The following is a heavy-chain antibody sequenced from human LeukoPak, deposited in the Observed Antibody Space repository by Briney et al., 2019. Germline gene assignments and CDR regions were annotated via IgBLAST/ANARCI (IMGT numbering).Heavy chain of an antibody. D-gene: IGHD5-18*01. CDR1: GDSLSNNNVA. CDR2: TYDRSKWNT. CDR3: ARGCYSSFDY. Sequence: SQTLSLTCAISGDSLSNNNVAWNWIRQSPSRGLEWLGRTYDRSKWNTDYAGSVKSRITINSDTSKNQFSLQLNSVTPEDTAVYYCARGCYSSFDYWGQGTLVTVSS. J-gene: IGHJ4*02. V-gene: IGHV6-1*01.